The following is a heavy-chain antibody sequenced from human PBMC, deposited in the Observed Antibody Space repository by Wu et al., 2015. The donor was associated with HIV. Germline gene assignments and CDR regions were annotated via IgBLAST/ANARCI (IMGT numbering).Heavy chain of an antibody. Sequence: QVQLVQSGAEVKKPGASVKVSCKASGYTFSDYNIHWVRQAPGQGLEWMGWINADSGDIKYSQKFQGRVTMTRDTSTSTVYMELSSLRSEDTAVYYCARDHGEYSSSWGGSIDYWGQGTLVTVSS. V-gene: IGHV1-2*02. J-gene: IGHJ4*02. CDR1: GYTFSDYN. CDR2: INADSGDI. CDR3: ARDHGEYSSSWGGSIDY. D-gene: IGHD6-13*01.